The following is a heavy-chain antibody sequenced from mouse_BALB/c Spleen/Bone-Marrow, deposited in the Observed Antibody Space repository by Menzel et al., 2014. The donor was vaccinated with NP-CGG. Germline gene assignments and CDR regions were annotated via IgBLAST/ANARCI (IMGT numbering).Heavy chain of an antibody. D-gene: IGHD1-1*01. J-gene: IGHJ1*01. Sequence: VKLQESGAELVKPGASVKLSCKASGYTFSSYYMYWVKQRPGQGLEWIGEINPSNGGTKSNEKFKSKATLTVDKSSSTAYMHLSSLTSEDSAVYYCTRSNYGYWYFDVWGAGTTVPVSS. V-gene: IGHV1S81*02. CDR1: GYTFSSYY. CDR3: TRSNYGYWYFDV. CDR2: INPSNGGT.